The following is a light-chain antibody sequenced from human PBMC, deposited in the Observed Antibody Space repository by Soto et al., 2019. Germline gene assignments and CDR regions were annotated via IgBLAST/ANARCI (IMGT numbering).Light chain of an antibody. J-gene: IGKJ4*01. V-gene: IGKV1-39*01. CDR2: AAS. CDR3: QQSYSTLLT. CDR1: QSISSY. Sequence: DIQMTPSPSTLSASVGDRVTITCRASQSISSYLNWYQQKPGKAPKLLIYAASSLQSGVPSRFSGSGSGTDFTLTISSLQPEDFATYYCQQSYSTLLTFGGGTRWIS.